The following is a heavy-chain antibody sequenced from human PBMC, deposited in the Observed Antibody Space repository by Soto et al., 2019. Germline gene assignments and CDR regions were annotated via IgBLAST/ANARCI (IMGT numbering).Heavy chain of an antibody. CDR2: IIPIFGTA. CDR3: ARVNSLPHVSCSAYYTKWFDP. D-gene: IGHD3-3*01. CDR1: GGTFSSYA. Sequence: SVKVSCKASGGTFSSYAISWVRQAPGQGLEWMGGIIPIFGTANYAQKCQGRVTITADKSTSTAYMERSSLRSEDTAVYYCARVNSLPHVSCSAYYTKWFDPWGQGTLVTVSS. J-gene: IGHJ5*02. V-gene: IGHV1-69*06.